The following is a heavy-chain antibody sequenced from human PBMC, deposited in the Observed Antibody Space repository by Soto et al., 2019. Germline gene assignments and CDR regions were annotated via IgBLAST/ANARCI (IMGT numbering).Heavy chain of an antibody. CDR2: ISSSSSYI. Sequence: EVQLVESGGGLVKPGGSLRLSCAASGFTFSSYSMNWVRQAPGKGLEWVSSISSSSSYIYYADSVKGRLTISRDNAKNSLYLQMNSLRAEDTAVYYCARDAAGLVPAAIDWFDPWGQGTLVTVSS. V-gene: IGHV3-21*01. J-gene: IGHJ5*02. D-gene: IGHD2-2*01. CDR1: GFTFSSYS. CDR3: ARDAAGLVPAAIDWFDP.